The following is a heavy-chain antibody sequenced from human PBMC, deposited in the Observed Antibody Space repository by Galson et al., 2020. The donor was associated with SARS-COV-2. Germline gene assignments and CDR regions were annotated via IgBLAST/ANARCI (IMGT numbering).Heavy chain of an antibody. CDR2: IFRGGNT. V-gene: IGHV3-66*02. CDR1: GFTVTSNY. Sequence: GGSLRLSCAASGFTVTSNYITWVRQAPGKGLAWVSVIFRGGNTYYADSVKGRFTISRDSSKNTLYLQMNSLRADDTAVYYCASHTAPYYYYYYMDVWGKGTTVTISS. D-gene: IGHD5-18*01. CDR3: ASHTAPYYYYYYMDV. J-gene: IGHJ6*03.